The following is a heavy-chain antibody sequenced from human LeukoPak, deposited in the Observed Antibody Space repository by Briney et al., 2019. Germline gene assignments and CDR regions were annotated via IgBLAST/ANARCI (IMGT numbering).Heavy chain of an antibody. J-gene: IGHJ6*02. CDR2: IIPILGIA. CDR3: ARGSSDYYSYGMDV. V-gene: IGHV1-69*04. CDR1: GGTFSSYA. D-gene: IGHD1-26*01. Sequence: ASVKVSCKASGGTFSSYAISWVRQAPGQGLEWMGRIIPILGIANYAQKFQGRVTITADKSTSTAYMELSSLRSEDTAVYYCARGSSDYYSYGMDVWGHGTTVTVSS.